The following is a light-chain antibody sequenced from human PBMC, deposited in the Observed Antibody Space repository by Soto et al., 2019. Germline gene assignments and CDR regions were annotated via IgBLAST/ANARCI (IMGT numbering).Light chain of an antibody. CDR1: TSDVGGYNY. Sequence: QSVLTQPASVSGSPGQSITISCSGTTSDVGGYNYVSWYQHHPGKAPQLIIYDVTHRPSGVSDRFSGSKSGNTASLTISGLQAEDEADYYCSSYTSTSTPMVFGGGTKVTVL. CDR2: DVT. V-gene: IGLV2-14*03. CDR3: SSYTSTSTPMV. J-gene: IGLJ2*01.